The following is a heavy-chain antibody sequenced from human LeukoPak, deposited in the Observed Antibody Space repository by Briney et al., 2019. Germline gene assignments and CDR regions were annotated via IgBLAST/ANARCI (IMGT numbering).Heavy chain of an antibody. J-gene: IGHJ4*02. V-gene: IGHV3-23*01. CDR3: AKGRYDFWRGYLTD. D-gene: IGHD3-3*01. CDR1: GFTFSSYA. CDR2: ISGSGGST. Sequence: PGGSLRLSCAASGFTFSSYAMSWVRQAPGKGLEWVSAISGSGGSTYYADSVKGRFTISRDNSKNTLYLQMNSLRAEDTAVYYCAKGRYDFWRGYLTDWGQGTLVTVSS.